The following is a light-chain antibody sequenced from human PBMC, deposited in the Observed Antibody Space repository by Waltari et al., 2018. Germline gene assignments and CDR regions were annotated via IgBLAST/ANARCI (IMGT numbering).Light chain of an antibody. CDR3: QQYKNWPPTTPT. V-gene: IGKV3-15*01. J-gene: IGKJ4*01. CDR2: GAS. CDR1: QSVTGN. Sequence: EIVLTQSPATLSVLPGERATLSCRARQSVTGNLAWYQHKPGQSPRLLIYGASTRATGIPGRFSGSGSGTEFTLTISGLQSEDFAVYFCQQYKNWPPTTPTFGGGTKVEIK.